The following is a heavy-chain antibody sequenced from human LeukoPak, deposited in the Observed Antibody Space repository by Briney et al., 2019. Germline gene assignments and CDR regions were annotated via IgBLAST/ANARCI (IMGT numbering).Heavy chain of an antibody. D-gene: IGHD2-2*02. CDR1: GGTFSSYA. Sequence: SVKVSCKASGGTFSSYAISWVRQAPGQGLEWMGGIIPIFGTANYAQKFQGRVTITTDESTSTAYMELSSLRSEDTDVYYCARAQHIVVVPAAIPVGRNPSYYYYMDVWGKGTTVTVSS. V-gene: IGHV1-69*05. CDR2: IIPIFGTA. J-gene: IGHJ6*03. CDR3: ARAQHIVVVPAAIPVGRNPSYYYYMDV.